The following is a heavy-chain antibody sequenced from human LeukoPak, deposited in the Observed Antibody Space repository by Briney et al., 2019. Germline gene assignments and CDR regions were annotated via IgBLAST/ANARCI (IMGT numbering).Heavy chain of an antibody. CDR2: VYPSGST. Sequence: SETLSLTCTVSGASISSNYWSWIRQPPGKGLEWIGYVYPSGSTNYNPSLKSRVTISVDTSKHQFSLKLSSVTTADTAVYYCARAGGSWQFDYWGQGTLVTVSS. V-gene: IGHV4-59*01. CDR1: GASISSNY. D-gene: IGHD1-26*01. J-gene: IGHJ4*02. CDR3: ARAGGSWQFDY.